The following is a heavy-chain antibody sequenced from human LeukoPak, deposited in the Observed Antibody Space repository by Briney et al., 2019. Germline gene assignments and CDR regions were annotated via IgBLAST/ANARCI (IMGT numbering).Heavy chain of an antibody. CDR1: GFSLSTSGVG. CDR3: ARKGCSSTSCGFDP. D-gene: IGHD2-2*01. J-gene: IGHJ5*02. V-gene: IGHV2-5*01. Sequence: SGPTLVKPTQTLTLTCTFSGFSLSTSGVGVGWIRQPPGEALEWLALIYWNDDKRYSPSLKSRLTITKDTSKNQVVLTMTNMDPVDTATYYCARKGCSSTSCGFDPWGQGTLVTVSS. CDR2: IYWNDDK.